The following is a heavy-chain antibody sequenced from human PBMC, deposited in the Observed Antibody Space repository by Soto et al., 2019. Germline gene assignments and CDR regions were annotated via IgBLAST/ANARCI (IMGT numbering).Heavy chain of an antibody. CDR2: ISYDGSNK. V-gene: IGHV3-30*18. CDR3: AKGPAIVLVPAAMTYYYGMDV. CDR1: GFTFSSYG. D-gene: IGHD2-2*01. J-gene: IGHJ6*02. Sequence: QVQLVESGGGVVQPGRSLRLSCAASGFTFSSYGMHWVRQAPGEGLEWVALISYDGSNKYYADSVKGRFTISRDYSKNTLYLQMNSLRAEDTAVYYCAKGPAIVLVPAAMTYYYGMDVWGQGPTVTVSS.